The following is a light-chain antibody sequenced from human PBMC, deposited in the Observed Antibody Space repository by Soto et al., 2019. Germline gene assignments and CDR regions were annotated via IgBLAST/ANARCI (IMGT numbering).Light chain of an antibody. Sequence: QSVLTQPPSVSGAPGQRVTISCTGTSSNIGAYYDVNWYQVVPGKAPILLISRNNNRPSGVPDRFSGSRSDTSASLAITGLQSEDEAENYCQSFDTALSSSIFGGGTKVTVL. CDR3: QSFDTALSSSI. CDR2: RNN. J-gene: IGLJ2*01. CDR1: SSNIGAYYD. V-gene: IGLV1-40*01.